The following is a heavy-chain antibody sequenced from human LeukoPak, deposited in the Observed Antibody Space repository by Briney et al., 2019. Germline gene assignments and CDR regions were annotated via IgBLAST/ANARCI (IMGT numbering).Heavy chain of an antibody. CDR2: IYYSGST. J-gene: IGHJ4*02. Sequence: KPSETLSLTCTVSGGSISSYYWSWIRQPPGKGLEWIGYIYYSGSTNYNPSLKSRVTISVDTSKNQFSLKLSSVTAADTAVYYCASNIAAAPRRLWYFDYWGQGTLVTVSS. V-gene: IGHV4-59*01. CDR3: ASNIAAAPRRLWYFDY. D-gene: IGHD6-13*01. CDR1: GGSISSYY.